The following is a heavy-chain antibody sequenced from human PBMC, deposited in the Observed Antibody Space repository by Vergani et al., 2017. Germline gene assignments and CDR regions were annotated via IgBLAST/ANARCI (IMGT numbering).Heavy chain of an antibody. Sequence: EVQLVQSGAEVKKPGESLKISCQGSGYSITNYWIAWVRQRPGKGLEWMGIIYAGDSDVRYSPSFQGQVTMSVDKSLSTAYLQWSSLKASDTATYYCTKTHDFSSLYSSYNWFVPLVQGTHVTVS. CDR1: GYSITNYW. CDR3: TKTHDFSSLYSSYNWFVP. CDR2: IYAGDSDV. V-gene: IGHV5-51*03. D-gene: IGHD3-3*01. J-gene: IGHJ5*02.